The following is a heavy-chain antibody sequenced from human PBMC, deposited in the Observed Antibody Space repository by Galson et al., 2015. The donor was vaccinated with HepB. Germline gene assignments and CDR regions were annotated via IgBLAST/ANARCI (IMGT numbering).Heavy chain of an antibody. CDR1: GFTFSSSI. CDR3: AKSNQWLAGNAFDI. D-gene: IGHD6-19*01. Sequence: SLRLSCAASGFTFSSSIMSWVRQSQGKGLEGVSALSGSGGKTYYADAVKGRFTISRDNSKNTLYLQMNSLRAEDTAVYYCAKSNQWLAGNAFDIWGQGTMVTVSS. CDR2: LSGSGGKT. V-gene: IGHV3-23*01. J-gene: IGHJ3*02.